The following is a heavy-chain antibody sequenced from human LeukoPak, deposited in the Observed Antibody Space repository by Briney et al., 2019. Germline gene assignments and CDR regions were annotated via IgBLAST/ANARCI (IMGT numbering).Heavy chain of an antibody. CDR1: GFTVSANY. Sequence: GGSLRLSCAASGFTVSANYMSWVRQAPGKGLEWVSVIYSGGSTYYADSVKGRFTISRDNAQNSLYLQMNSLRDEDTAVYYCARNFGYWGQGTLVTVSS. CDR2: IYSGGST. V-gene: IGHV3-53*01. J-gene: IGHJ4*02. CDR3: ARNFGY.